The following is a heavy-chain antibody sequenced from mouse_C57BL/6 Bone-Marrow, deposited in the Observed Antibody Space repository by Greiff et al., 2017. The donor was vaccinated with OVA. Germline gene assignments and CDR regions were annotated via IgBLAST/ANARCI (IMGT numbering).Heavy chain of an antibody. CDR1: GYTFTSYW. V-gene: IGHV1-64*01. CDR2: ILPNSGST. CDR3: AESTMIARAFDY. D-gene: IGHD2-4*01. Sequence: QVQLQQSGAELVKPGASVKLSCKASGYTFTSYWMHWVKQRPGQGLEWIGMILPNSGSTNYNEKFKSKATLTVDKSSSTAYMQLSSLTSEDSAVYYCAESTMIARAFDYWGQGTTLTVSS. J-gene: IGHJ2*01.